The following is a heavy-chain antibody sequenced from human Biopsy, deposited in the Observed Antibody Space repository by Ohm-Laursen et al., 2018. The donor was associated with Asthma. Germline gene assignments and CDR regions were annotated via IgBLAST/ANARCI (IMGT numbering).Heavy chain of an antibody. D-gene: IGHD5-18*01. CDR2: ISANGNST. V-gene: IGHV3-23*01. CDR1: GFTFSSYW. Sequence: SLRLSCAASGFTFSSYWMSWVRQAPGKGPERVSTISANGNSTYYGDSVKGRFTISRDNSKNTLFLHMNSLRADDTAVYYCAKGMDTFDIWGQGTLVTVSS. CDR3: AKGMDTFDI. J-gene: IGHJ3*02.